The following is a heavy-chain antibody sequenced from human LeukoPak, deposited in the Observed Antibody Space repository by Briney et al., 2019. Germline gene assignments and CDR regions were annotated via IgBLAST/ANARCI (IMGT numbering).Heavy chain of an antibody. Sequence: PSETLSLTCTVSGGSIRNYYWSWIRQPPGKGPEWIGYVFYSGSTNYNPSLNSRATISVDTSQNRFSLKLSSVTAADTAVYYCVRESIRTVGGFDFWGQGTLVTVSS. V-gene: IGHV4-59*01. CDR3: VRESIRTVGGFDF. D-gene: IGHD1-14*01. CDR2: VFYSGST. J-gene: IGHJ4*02. CDR1: GGSIRNYY.